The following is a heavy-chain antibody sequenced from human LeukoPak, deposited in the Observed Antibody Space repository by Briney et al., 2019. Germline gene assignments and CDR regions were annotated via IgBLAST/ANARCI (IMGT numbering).Heavy chain of an antibody. V-gene: IGHV3-7*01. CDR3: ARSISVDGDD. Sequence: GGSLRLSCAASGFTFSSYWMRWVRQAPGKGLEWVANIREDGRETYYVDSVKGRFTISRDNAMNSLCLQINRLSGYDTAMYYCARSISVDGDDWGQGTLVTVSS. J-gene: IGHJ4*02. D-gene: IGHD6-19*01. CDR2: IREDGRET. CDR1: GFTFSSYW.